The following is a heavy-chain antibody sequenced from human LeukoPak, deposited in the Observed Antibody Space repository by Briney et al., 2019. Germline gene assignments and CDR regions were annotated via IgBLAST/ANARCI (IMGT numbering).Heavy chain of an antibody. CDR3: ARGFTAYYDILTGYYFDD. CDR2: ISGSGGST. D-gene: IGHD3-9*01. Sequence: GGSLRLSCAASGFTFSSYAMSWVRQAPGKGLEWVSAISGSGGSTYYADSVTGRLTISRDNSKTTLYLQMNSLRAEDTAVYYCARGFTAYYDILTGYYFDDWGQGTLVTVSS. J-gene: IGHJ4*02. CDR1: GFTFSSYA. V-gene: IGHV3-23*01.